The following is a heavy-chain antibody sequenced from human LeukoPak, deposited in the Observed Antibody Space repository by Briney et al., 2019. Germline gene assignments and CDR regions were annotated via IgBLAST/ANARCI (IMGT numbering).Heavy chain of an antibody. CDR1: GFTVSTNC. V-gene: IGHV3-53*04. Sequence: AGGSLTLSCAAFGFTVSTNCVAWVRQAPGKGLEWVSTIYSGGTTYYADSVMGRFTISRHNSRNTLYLQMNSLRAEDTAVYYCAGVDSVMAYYFDLWGQGTLVTVSS. CDR3: AGVDSVMAYYFDL. D-gene: IGHD5-18*01. J-gene: IGHJ4*02. CDR2: IYSGGTT.